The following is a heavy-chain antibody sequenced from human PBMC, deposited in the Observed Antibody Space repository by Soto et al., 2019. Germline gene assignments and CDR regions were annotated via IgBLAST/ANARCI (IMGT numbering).Heavy chain of an antibody. CDR1: GFSFSNYA. CDR3: AKGVEYIRS. Sequence: VQLLESGGVLVQPGGSLRLSCVASGFSFSNYAMSWVRQAPGKGLGWVSAINGRGNDTYYAGSVKGRFTISRDNSKNTLYLELSSLRDEDTALYYCAKGVEYIRSWGLGTLVTVSS. J-gene: IGHJ4*02. CDR2: INGRGNDT. V-gene: IGHV3-23*01. D-gene: IGHD3-3*02.